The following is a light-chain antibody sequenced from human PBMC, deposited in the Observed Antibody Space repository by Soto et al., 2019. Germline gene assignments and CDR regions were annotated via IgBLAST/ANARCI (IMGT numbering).Light chain of an antibody. V-gene: IGLV2-14*01. Sequence: QSALTQPASVSGSPGQSITISCTGTSSDVGGYNYVSWYQQYPGKAPKVMIYEISNRPSGVSNRFSGSKSGNTASLTISGLQAEDEADYYCSSYTSSSTLNVFGTGTKVTVL. J-gene: IGLJ1*01. CDR1: SSDVGGYNY. CDR3: SSYTSSSTLNV. CDR2: EIS.